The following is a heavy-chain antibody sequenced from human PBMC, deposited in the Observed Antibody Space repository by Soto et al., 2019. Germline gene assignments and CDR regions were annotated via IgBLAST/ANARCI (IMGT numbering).Heavy chain of an antibody. CDR2: IDKSGTTR. J-gene: IGHJ6*02. V-gene: IGHV3-48*04. CDR3: ARERWDLYYYGMDV. CDR1: GFTFSRYG. D-gene: IGHD1-26*01. Sequence: PGGSLRLSCVGSGFTFSRYGMNWVRQSPGRGLEWLSSIDKSGTTRYYADSVKGRFTVSRDNAKNSLYLQMNSLRAEDTAVYYCARERWDLYYYGMDVWGQGTTVTVSS.